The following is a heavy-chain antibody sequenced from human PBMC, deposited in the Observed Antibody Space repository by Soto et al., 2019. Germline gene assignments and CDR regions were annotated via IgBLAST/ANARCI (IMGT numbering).Heavy chain of an antibody. CDR3: ARDHGSDDYGDRGGWFDP. D-gene: IGHD4-17*01. Sequence: QVQLVESGGGVVQPGRSLRLSCAASGFTFSSYGMHWVRQAPGKGLEWVAVIWYDGSNKYYADSVKGRFTISRDNSKNTLYLQMNSRRAEDTAVYYCARDHGSDDYGDRGGWFDPWGQGTLVTVSS. CDR2: IWYDGSNK. V-gene: IGHV3-33*01. CDR1: GFTFSSYG. J-gene: IGHJ5*02.